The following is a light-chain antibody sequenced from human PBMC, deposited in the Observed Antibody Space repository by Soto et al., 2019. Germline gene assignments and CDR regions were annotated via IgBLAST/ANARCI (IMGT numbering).Light chain of an antibody. V-gene: IGKV1-39*01. CDR2: SAS. CDR1: QHVDRY. Sequence: DIQMTQSPSSLSASVGDSVTITCRTSQHVDRYLSWYQQIPGRAPKLLIYSASSLVSGVPPRFRGSASGTEFTLSISSLQREDFATYYCQQSYSPPPTFGGGTKVDIK. CDR3: QQSYSPPPT. J-gene: IGKJ4*01.